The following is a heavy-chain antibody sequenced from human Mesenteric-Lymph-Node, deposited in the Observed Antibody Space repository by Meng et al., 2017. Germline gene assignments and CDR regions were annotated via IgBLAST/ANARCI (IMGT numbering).Heavy chain of an antibody. CDR3: ARGQTVDTAMVSDY. Sequence: GESLKISCAASGFTFTSYAIHWVRQAPGKGLEWLAVISYDGTDKYYADSVKGRFTISRDNSKNTLYLQMNSLRAEDTAVYYCARGQTVDTAMVSDYWGQGTLVTVSS. D-gene: IGHD5-18*01. CDR1: GFTFTSYA. V-gene: IGHV3-30*07. J-gene: IGHJ4*02. CDR2: ISYDGTDK.